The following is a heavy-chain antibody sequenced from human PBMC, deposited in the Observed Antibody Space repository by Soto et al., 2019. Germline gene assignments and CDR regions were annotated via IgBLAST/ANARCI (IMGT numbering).Heavy chain of an antibody. V-gene: IGHV3-23*01. J-gene: IGHJ4*02. CDR2: SSATGAGT. Sequence: PGGSLRLSCAASGFTFSSYCMTWVRQAPWKGLEWVSFSSATGAGTYYADSVKGRFTISRDNSKNTLYLQMTSLRADDTAVYYCAKDRRAGGNYGFYSDFWGQGALVTVSS. D-gene: IGHD1-7*01. CDR3: AKDRRAGGNYGFYSDF. CDR1: GFTFSSYC.